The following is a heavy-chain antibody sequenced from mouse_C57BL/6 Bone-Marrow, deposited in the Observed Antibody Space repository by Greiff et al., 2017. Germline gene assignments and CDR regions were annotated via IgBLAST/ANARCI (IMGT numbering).Heavy chain of an antibody. V-gene: IGHV1-31*01. CDR2: IYPYNGVS. Sequence: VQLQQSGPELVKPGASVKISCKASGYSFTGYYMHWVKQSHGNILDWIGYIYPYNGVSSYNQKFKGKATLTVDKSSSTAYMELRSLTSEDSAGYYCASSYGSSYGYYYAMDYWGQGTSVTVSS. D-gene: IGHD1-1*01. J-gene: IGHJ4*01. CDR1: GYSFTGYY. CDR3: ASSYGSSYGYYYAMDY.